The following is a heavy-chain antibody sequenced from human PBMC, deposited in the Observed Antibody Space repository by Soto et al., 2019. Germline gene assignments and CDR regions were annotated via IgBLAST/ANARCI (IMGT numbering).Heavy chain of an antibody. Sequence: QVQLVESGGGVVQPGRSLRLSCAASGFTFSSYGMHWVRQAPGKGLEWVAVISYDGSNKYYADSVKGRFTISRDNSKNTLYLQMNSLRAEDTAVYYCAKDPSSAFDYWGQGTLVTVSS. CDR3: AKDPSSAFDY. J-gene: IGHJ4*02. V-gene: IGHV3-30*18. CDR1: GFTFSSYG. D-gene: IGHD3-22*01. CDR2: ISYDGSNK.